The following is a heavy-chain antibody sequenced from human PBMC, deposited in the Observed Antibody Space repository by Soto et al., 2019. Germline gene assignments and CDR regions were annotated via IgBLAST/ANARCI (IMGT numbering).Heavy chain of an antibody. CDR2: IYPGDSDT. V-gene: IGHV5-51*01. D-gene: IGHD6-19*01. CDR3: ARVGVAVAGINAFEI. CDR1: GYSFTSYW. J-gene: IGHJ3*02. Sequence: GESLKISCKGSGYSFTSYWIGWVRLMPGKGLEWMGIIYPGDSDTRYSPSFQGQVTISADKSISTAYLQWSSLKASDTAMYYCARVGVAVAGINAFEIWGQGTMVTVSS.